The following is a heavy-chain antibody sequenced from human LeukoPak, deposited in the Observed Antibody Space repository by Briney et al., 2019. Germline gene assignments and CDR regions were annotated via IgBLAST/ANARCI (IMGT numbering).Heavy chain of an antibody. CDR3: ARSGYYDPFDY. J-gene: IGHJ4*02. CDR2: IYYSGSTNSNSGST. D-gene: IGHD3-22*01. CDR1: SGFIRNYY. V-gene: IGHV4-59*08. Sequence: SETLSLTCTISSGFIRNYYWTWIRQPPGKGLEGIGYIYYSGSTNSNSGSTNYNPSLKSRVTISDDTSKNQFSLNLSSVTAADTAVYYCARSGYYDPFDYWGQGTLVTVSS.